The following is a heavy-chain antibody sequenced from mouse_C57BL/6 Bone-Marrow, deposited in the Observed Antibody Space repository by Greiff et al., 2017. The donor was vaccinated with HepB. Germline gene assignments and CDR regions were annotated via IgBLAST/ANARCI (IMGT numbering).Heavy chain of an antibody. CDR2: IWSGGST. CDR3: ARGTTTVVAPYYFDY. J-gene: IGHJ2*01. CDR1: GFSLTSYG. D-gene: IGHD1-1*01. V-gene: IGHV2-2*01. Sequence: VKLQESGPGLVQPSQSLSITCSVTGFSLTSYGVHWVRQSPGKGLEWLGVIWSGGSTDYNAAFISRLSITKDNSKSQVFFKMNCLQADDTAIYYCARGTTTVVAPYYFDYWGQGTTLTVSS.